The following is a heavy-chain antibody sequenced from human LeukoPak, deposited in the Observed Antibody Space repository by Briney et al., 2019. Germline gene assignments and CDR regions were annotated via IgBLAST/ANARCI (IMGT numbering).Heavy chain of an antibody. V-gene: IGHV4-34*01. D-gene: IGHD6-6*01. CDR1: GGSFSGYY. J-gene: IGHJ4*02. CDR3: ARGYSSSSAGGFGY. CDR2: INHSGST. Sequence: SETLSLTCAVYGGSFSGYYWSWIRQPPGKGLEWIGEINHSGSTNYSPSLKSRVTISVDTSKNQFSLKLSSVTAADTAVYYCARGYSSSSAGGFGYWGQGTLVTVSS.